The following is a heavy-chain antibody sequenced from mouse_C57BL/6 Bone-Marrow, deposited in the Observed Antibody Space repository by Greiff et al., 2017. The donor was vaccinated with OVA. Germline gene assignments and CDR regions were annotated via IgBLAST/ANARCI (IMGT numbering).Heavy chain of an antibody. CDR1: GYTFTSYW. CDR3: ARGVGNYEVDY. CDR2: IDPSDSYT. D-gene: IGHD2-1*01. Sequence: VKLQQPGAELVRPGTSVKLSCKASGYTFTSYWMHWVKQRPGQGLEWIGVIDPSDSYTNYNQKFKGKATLTVDTSSSTAYMQLSSLTSEDSAVYYCARGVGNYEVDYWGQGTTLTVSS. J-gene: IGHJ2*01. V-gene: IGHV1-59*01.